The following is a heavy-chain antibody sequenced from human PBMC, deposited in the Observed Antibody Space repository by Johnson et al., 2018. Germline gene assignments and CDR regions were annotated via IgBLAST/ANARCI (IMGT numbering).Heavy chain of an antibody. D-gene: IGHD1-7*01. CDR1: GYTFTSYY. CDR2: INPSGGSSA. J-gene: IGHJ6*03. Sequence: QVQLVESGAEVKKPGASVKVSCKASGYTFTSYYMHWVRQAPGQGLEWMGIINPSGGSSASSAQKFQGSVTMTMDTSRSTVYMELSSLGSEDTAVYYCSRDLYNWNYGFYYYYYMDVWGEGTTVTVSS. CDR3: SRDLYNWNYGFYYYYYMDV. V-gene: IGHV1-46*01.